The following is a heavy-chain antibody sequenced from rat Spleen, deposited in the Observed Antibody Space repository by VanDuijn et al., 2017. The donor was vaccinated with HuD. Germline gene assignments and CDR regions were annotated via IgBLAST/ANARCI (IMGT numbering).Heavy chain of an antibody. CDR2: IWTGGTT. J-gene: IGHJ2*01. V-gene: IGHV2-30*01. CDR3: ARADIASVSTDGI. Sequence: QGQLKESGPGLVQPSQTLSLTCTVSGFSLTSYNVHWVRQPTGKGLDGMGVIWTGGTTDYNSPLKSRLSISRDTSKGQVYLKMNSLQTGDTATYYCARADIASVSTDGIWGQGVMVTVSS. CDR1: GFSLTSYN. D-gene: IGHD1-2*01.